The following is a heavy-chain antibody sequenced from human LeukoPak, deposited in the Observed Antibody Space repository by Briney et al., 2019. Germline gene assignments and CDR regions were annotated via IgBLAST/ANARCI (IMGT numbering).Heavy chain of an antibody. Sequence: SETLSLTCTVSNDSISSGTYYWSWIRQPAGKGLEWIGRIYTSGSTIYNPSLKSRVTISLDTSKNQFSLKLSSVTAADTAVYYCARQIVAAGSYAFDIWGQGTMVTVSS. CDR1: NDSISSGTYY. D-gene: IGHD5-12*01. CDR3: ARQIVAAGSYAFDI. J-gene: IGHJ3*02. V-gene: IGHV4-61*02. CDR2: IYTSGST.